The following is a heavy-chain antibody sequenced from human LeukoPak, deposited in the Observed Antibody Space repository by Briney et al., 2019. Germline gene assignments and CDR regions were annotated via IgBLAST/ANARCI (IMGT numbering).Heavy chain of an antibody. CDR2: ISGSGGST. J-gene: IGHJ6*02. CDR1: GFTFSSYA. CDR3: AKDPRAFNYYYYGMDV. Sequence: GGSLRLSCAASGFTFSSYAMSWVRQAPGKGLEWVSAISGSGGSTYYADSVKGRFTISRDNSKNTLYLQMNSLRAEDTAVYYRAKDPRAFNYYYYGMDVWGQGTTVTVSS. V-gene: IGHV3-23*01. D-gene: IGHD3-10*01.